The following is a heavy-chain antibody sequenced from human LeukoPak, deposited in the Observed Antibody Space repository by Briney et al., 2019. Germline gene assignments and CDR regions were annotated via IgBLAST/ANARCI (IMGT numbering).Heavy chain of an antibody. CDR1: GFTFSSYW. Sequence: GGSLRLSCAASGFTFSSYWMSWVRQAPGKGLEWVANIKQDGSEKYYVDSVKGRFTISRDNAKNSLYLQMNSLRAEDTAVYYCARDLGYDFWSGYYPYFDYWGQGTLVTVSS. V-gene: IGHV3-7*01. CDR3: ARDLGYDFWSGYYPYFDY. J-gene: IGHJ4*02. CDR2: IKQDGSEK. D-gene: IGHD3-3*01.